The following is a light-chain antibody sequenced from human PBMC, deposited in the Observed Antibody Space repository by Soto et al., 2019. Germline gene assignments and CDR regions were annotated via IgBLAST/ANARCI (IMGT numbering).Light chain of an antibody. V-gene: IGKV3-15*01. J-gene: IGKJ1*01. Sequence: EIVMTQSPATLSVSPGERVTLSCRASQSVSSNLAWYQQIPGQAPRLLIYGASTRATGIPARFSGSGSGTEFTLTISSLQSEDFAVYYCQQYSNSPHTFGQGTKVEIK. CDR3: QQYSNSPHT. CDR2: GAS. CDR1: QSVSSN.